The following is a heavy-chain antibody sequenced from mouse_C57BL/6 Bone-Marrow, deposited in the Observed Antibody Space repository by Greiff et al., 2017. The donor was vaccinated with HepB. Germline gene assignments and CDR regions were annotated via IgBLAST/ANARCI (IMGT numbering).Heavy chain of an antibody. CDR3: ARSTMVTTNYAMDY. D-gene: IGHD2-2*01. CDR1: GFTFSDYG. J-gene: IGHJ4*01. Sequence: EVQRVESGGGLVQPGGSLKLSCAASGFTFSDYGMAWVRQAPRKGPEWVAFISNLAYSIYYADTVTGRFTISRENAKNTLYLEMSSLRSEDTAMYYCARSTMVTTNYAMDYWGQGTSVTVSS. CDR2: ISNLAYSI. V-gene: IGHV5-15*01.